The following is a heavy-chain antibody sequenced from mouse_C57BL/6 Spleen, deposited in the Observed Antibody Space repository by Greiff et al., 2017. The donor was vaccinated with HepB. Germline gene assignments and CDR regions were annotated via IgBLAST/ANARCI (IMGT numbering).Heavy chain of an antibody. Sequence: QVQLKQPGAELVKPGASVKMSCKASGYTFTSYWITWVKQRPGQGLEWIGDIYPGSGSTNYNEKFKSKATLTVDTSSSTAYMQLSSLTSEDSAVYYCAREENYDYDGAYWGQGTLVTVSA. CDR3: AREENYDYDGAY. CDR1: GYTFTSYW. V-gene: IGHV1-55*01. CDR2: IYPGSGST. D-gene: IGHD2-4*01. J-gene: IGHJ3*01.